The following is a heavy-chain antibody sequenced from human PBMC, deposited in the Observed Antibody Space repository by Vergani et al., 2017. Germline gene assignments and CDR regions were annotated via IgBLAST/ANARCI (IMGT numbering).Heavy chain of an antibody. CDR2: IIPIFGTA. CDR3: ARDYFEVCSSTSCYIDYYGMDV. V-gene: IGHV1-69*18. J-gene: IGHJ6*01. D-gene: IGHD2-2*02. Sequence: QVQLVQSGAEVKKPGSSVKVSCKASGVTFSSYAISWVRQAPGQGLEWMGRIIPIFGTANYAQKFQGRVTITADESTSTAYMELSSLRAEDTAVYYCARDYFEVCSSTSCYIDYYGMDVWGQGTTVTVSS. CDR1: GVTFSSYA.